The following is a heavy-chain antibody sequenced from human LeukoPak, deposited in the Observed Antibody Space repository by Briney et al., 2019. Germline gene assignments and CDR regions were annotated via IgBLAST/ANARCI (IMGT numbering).Heavy chain of an antibody. CDR1: GFTFSSYS. D-gene: IGHD6-13*01. Sequence: PGGSLRLSCAASGFTFSSYSMNWVRQAPGKGLEWVSYISSSSSTIYYADSVKGRFTISRDNAKNSLYLQMNSLRAEDTAVYYCAKIRAPKWDSSSWCVVDYWGQGTLVTVSS. V-gene: IGHV3-48*01. J-gene: IGHJ4*02. CDR3: AKIRAPKWDSSSWCVVDY. CDR2: ISSSSSTI.